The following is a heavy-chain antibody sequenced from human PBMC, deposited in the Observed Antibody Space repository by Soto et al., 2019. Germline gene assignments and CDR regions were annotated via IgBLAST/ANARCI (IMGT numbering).Heavy chain of an antibody. CDR3: ARAPYCGGDCATQFDY. Sequence: GASVKVSCKASGYTFTSYYMHWVRQAPGQGLEWMGIINPSGGSTSYAQKFQGRVTMTRDTSTSTVYMELSSLRSEDTAVYYCARAPYCGGDCATQFDYWGQGTLVTVSS. V-gene: IGHV1-46*01. CDR1: GYTFTSYY. D-gene: IGHD2-21*02. J-gene: IGHJ4*02. CDR2: INPSGGST.